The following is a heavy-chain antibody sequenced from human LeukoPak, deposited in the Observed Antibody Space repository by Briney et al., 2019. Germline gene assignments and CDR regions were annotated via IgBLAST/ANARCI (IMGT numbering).Heavy chain of an antibody. CDR1: GFTFDDYA. CDR2: ISGDGGST. Sequence: PGGSLRLSCAASGFTFDDYAMHWVRHAPGKGLEWVSLISGDGGSTYYADSVKGRFTISRDNSKNSLYLQMNSLRTEDTALYYCAKVLGSWYYYYYYGMDVWGQGTTVTVSS. J-gene: IGHJ6*02. V-gene: IGHV3-43*02. CDR3: AKVLGSWYYYYYYGMDV. D-gene: IGHD2-8*01.